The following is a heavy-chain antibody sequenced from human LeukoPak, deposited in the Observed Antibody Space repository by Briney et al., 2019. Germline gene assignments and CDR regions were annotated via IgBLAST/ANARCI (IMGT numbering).Heavy chain of an antibody. CDR3: ARGEPAAGTNAFDI. Sequence: ASVKVSCKASGYTFTDYSIHWIRQVRQAPGQGLEWMGWINPNSGGTHFAQTFQGRVTVTRDTSISTAYMELSSLIFDDTAVYYCARGEPAAGTNAFDIWGQGTLVTVSS. D-gene: IGHD6-13*01. V-gene: IGHV1-2*02. CDR1: GYTFTDYS. J-gene: IGHJ3*02. CDR2: INPNSGGT.